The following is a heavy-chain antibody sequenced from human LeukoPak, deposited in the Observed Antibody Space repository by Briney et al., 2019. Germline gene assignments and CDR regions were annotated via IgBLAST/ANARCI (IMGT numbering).Heavy chain of an antibody. CDR1: GYTFTSYG. D-gene: IGHD3-10*01. V-gene: IGHV1-2*02. Sequence: GASVKVSCKASGYTFTSYGISWVRQAPGQGLEWMGWINPNSGGTNYAQKFQGRVTMTRDTSISTAYMELSRLRSDDTAVYYCAGAGGMVEAFDIWGQGTMVTVSS. CDR3: AGAGGMVEAFDI. J-gene: IGHJ3*02. CDR2: INPNSGGT.